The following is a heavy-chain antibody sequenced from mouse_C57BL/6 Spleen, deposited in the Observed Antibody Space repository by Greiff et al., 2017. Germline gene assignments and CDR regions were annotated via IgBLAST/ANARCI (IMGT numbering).Heavy chain of an antibody. CDR2: IDPETGGT. Sequence: QVQLQQSGAELVRPGASVTLSCKASGYTFTDYEMHWVKQTPVHGLEWIGAIDPETGGTAYNQKFKGKAILTADKSSSTAYMELRSLASEDSAVYYCTRWDFDYWGQGTTLTVSS. J-gene: IGHJ2*01. CDR3: TRWDFDY. V-gene: IGHV1-15*01. CDR1: GYTFTDYE.